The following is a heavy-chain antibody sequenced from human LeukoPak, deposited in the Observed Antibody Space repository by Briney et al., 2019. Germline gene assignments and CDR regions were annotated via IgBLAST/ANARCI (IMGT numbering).Heavy chain of an antibody. Sequence: PGGSLRLSCAASGFTFSSYAMSWVRQAPGKGLEWVANIKEDGSEKYFVDSVKGRFSISRDNAKNSLYLQMNSLRAEDTAVYYCASDYYDILTGYPGGMTWGQGTLVTVSS. V-gene: IGHV3-7*01. CDR2: IKEDGSEK. J-gene: IGHJ5*02. CDR3: ASDYYDILTGYPGGMT. D-gene: IGHD3-9*01. CDR1: GFTFSSYA.